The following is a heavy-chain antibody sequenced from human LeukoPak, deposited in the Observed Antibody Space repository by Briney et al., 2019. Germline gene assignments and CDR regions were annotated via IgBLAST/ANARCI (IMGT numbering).Heavy chain of an antibody. Sequence: PGGSLRLSCAASGFIFSNYAMSWVRQAPGKGLEWVSTISGNGGGTYYADSVKGRFTISRDNSRNTMYLQMNSLRAEDTAVYYCAKGLRGSSWSYYFDHWGQGTLVTVSS. CDR1: GFIFSNYA. J-gene: IGHJ4*02. CDR3: AKGLRGSSWSYYFDH. CDR2: ISGNGGGT. V-gene: IGHV3-23*01. D-gene: IGHD6-13*01.